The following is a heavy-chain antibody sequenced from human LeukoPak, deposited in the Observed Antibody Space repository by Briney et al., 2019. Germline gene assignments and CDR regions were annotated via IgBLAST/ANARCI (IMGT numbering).Heavy chain of an antibody. Sequence: ASVKVSCKASGYTFTGYYMHWVRQAPGQGLEWMGWINPNSGGTNYAQKFQGRVTMTRDTSISTAYMELSRLRSDDTAVYYCARENSVAYYDSSGYRYNWFDPWGQGTLVTVS. D-gene: IGHD3-22*01. CDR3: ARENSVAYYDSSGYRYNWFDP. J-gene: IGHJ5*02. CDR2: INPNSGGT. V-gene: IGHV1-2*02. CDR1: GYTFTGYY.